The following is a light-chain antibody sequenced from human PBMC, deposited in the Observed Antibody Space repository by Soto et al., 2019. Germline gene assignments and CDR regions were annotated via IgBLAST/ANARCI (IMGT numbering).Light chain of an antibody. Sequence: QSALTQPPSVSGSPGQSVTISCTGTSRDVGSYNRVSWYQQPPGTAPKLLIYEVTTRPSGVPDRFSGSKSGNTASLTISGLQAEDEAHYYCSSYAGRGTVVFGGGTKLTVL. CDR1: SRDVGSYNR. J-gene: IGLJ2*01. CDR3: SSYAGRGTVV. CDR2: EVT. V-gene: IGLV2-18*02.